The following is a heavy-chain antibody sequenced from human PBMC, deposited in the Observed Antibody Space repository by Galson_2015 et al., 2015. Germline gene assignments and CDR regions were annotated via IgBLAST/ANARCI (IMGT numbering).Heavy chain of an antibody. CDR3: ARDDYSSSDI. V-gene: IGHV3-7*04. CDR2: INKDGSEK. D-gene: IGHD6-6*01. Sequence: SLRLSCAASGFTLRSYWMSWVRQAPGKGLEWVANINKDGSEKHYVGSVKGRFTVSRDNAKNSPYLQMNSLRADDTAVYYCARDDYSSSDIWGQGTMVTVSS. CDR1: GFTLRSYW. J-gene: IGHJ3*02.